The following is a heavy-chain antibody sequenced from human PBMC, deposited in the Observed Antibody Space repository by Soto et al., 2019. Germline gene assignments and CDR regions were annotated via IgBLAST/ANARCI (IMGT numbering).Heavy chain of an antibody. CDR3: ARFVGPGPPKGGWFGH. D-gene: IGHD3-10*01. CDR2: IIPIFGTA. V-gene: IGHV1-69*06. CDR1: GGTFSSYA. J-gene: IGHJ5*02. Sequence: ASVKGSCKASGGTFSSYAISWVRQAPGQGLEWMGGIIPIFGTANYAQKFQGRVTITADKSTSTAYMELSSLRSEDTAVYYCARFVGPGPPKGGWFGHCRDGTPVPASS.